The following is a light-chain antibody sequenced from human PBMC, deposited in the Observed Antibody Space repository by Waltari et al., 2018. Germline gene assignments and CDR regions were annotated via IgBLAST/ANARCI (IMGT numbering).Light chain of an antibody. CDR2: DDS. J-gene: IGLJ7*01. V-gene: IGLV3-21*03. CDR3: QVWDSSSDHAV. Sequence: SYVLTQPPSVSVAPGKTARITCGGNNIGSKSVHWYQQKPGQAPVLVVYDDSDRPSGIPARCSGSNSGNTATLTISRVEAGDEADYYCQVWDSSSDHAVFGGGTQLTVL. CDR1: NIGSKS.